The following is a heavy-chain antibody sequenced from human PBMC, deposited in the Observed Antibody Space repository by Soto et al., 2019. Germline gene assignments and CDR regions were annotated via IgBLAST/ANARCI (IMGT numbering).Heavy chain of an antibody. D-gene: IGHD2-2*01. CDR1: GGSFSGYY. V-gene: IGHV4-34*01. CDR3: ARGPGGYCSSTSCYRWFEP. Sequence: SETLSLTCAVYGGSFSGYYWSWIRQPPGKGLEWIGEINHSGSTNYNPSLKSRVTISVDTSKNQFSLKLSSVTAADTAVYYCARGPGGYCSSTSCYRWFEPWGQGTLVNVSS. J-gene: IGHJ5*02. CDR2: INHSGST.